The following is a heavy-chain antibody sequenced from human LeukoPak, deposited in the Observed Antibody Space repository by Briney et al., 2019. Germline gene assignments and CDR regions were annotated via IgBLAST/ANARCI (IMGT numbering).Heavy chain of an antibody. CDR2: FYDSGDF. CDR1: GGSISGHH. J-gene: IGHJ3*02. CDR3: ARLLRPGGRKGDAFDI. D-gene: IGHD1-26*01. V-gene: IGHV4-59*08. Sequence: PSGTLSLTCTVSGGSISGHHWTWIRQPPGTGLEGIGYFYDSGDFNYNPSLKSRVTIWMDMSNNQFSLTMSSVTAADTAMYYCARLLRPGGRKGDAFDIWGQGTLVTVSS.